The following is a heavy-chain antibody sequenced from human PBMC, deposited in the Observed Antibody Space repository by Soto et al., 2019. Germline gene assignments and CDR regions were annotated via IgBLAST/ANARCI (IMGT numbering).Heavy chain of an antibody. V-gene: IGHV4-59*01. J-gene: IGHJ6*02. CDR2: IYYSGST. CDR1: GGSISSYY. CDR3: ARDTGTTDYYYGMDV. Sequence: SETLSLTCTVSGGSISSYYWSWTRQPPGKGLEWIGYIYYSGSTNYNPSLKSRVTISVDTSKNQFSLKLSSVTAADTAVYYCARDTGTTDYYYGMDVWGQGTTVTVSS. D-gene: IGHD1-7*01.